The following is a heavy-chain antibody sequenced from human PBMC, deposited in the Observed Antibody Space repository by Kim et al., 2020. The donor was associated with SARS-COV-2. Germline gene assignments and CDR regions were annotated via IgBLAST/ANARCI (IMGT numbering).Heavy chain of an antibody. D-gene: IGHD3-10*01. V-gene: IGHV6-1*01. CDR2: TYYRSKWYN. Sequence: SQTLSLTCAISGDSVSSNSAAWNWIRQSPSRGLEWLGRTYYRSKWYNDYAVSVKSRITINPDTSKNQFSLQLNSVTPEDTAVYYCARETPPHLWFGESAAFDPWGQGTLVTVSS. CDR3: ARETPPHLWFGESAAFDP. CDR1: GDSVSSNSAA. J-gene: IGHJ5*02.